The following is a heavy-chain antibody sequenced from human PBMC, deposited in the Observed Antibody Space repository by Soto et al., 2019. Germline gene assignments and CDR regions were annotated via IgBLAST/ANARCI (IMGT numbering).Heavy chain of an antibody. V-gene: IGHV1-18*01. J-gene: IGHJ6*03. Sequence: ASVKVSCKASGYTFANYGISWVRQAPGQGLEWMGWISPYIDDRNSAQKFQGRLTMTTDTSTSTAYMELTSLRSEDTAVYYCAREGASRKLSNYYYYYMDVWGKGTTVTVSS. D-gene: IGHD3-16*01. CDR2: ISPYIDDR. CDR3: AREGASRKLSNYYYYYMDV. CDR1: GYTFANYG.